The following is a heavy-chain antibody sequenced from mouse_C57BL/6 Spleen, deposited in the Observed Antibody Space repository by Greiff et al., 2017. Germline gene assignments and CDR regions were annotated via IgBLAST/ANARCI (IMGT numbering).Heavy chain of an antibody. CDR2: IHPNSGST. Sequence: QVQLQQPGAELVKPGASVKLSCKASGYTFTSYWMHWVKQRPGQGLEWIGMIHPNSGSTNYNEKFKSKATLTVDKSSSTAYMQLSSLTSEDSAVXYCAREPYPIDAMDYWGQGTSVTVSS. D-gene: IGHD6-5*01. V-gene: IGHV1-64*01. CDR3: AREPYPIDAMDY. CDR1: GYTFTSYW. J-gene: IGHJ4*01.